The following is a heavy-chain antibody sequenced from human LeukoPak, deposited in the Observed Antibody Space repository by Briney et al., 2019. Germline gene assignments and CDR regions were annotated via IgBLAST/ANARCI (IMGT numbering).Heavy chain of an antibody. D-gene: IGHD6-13*01. Sequence: GGSLRLSCAASGFTFSSYAMSWVRQAPGKGLLWVSRINSDGSSTSYADSVKGRFTISRDNAKNTLYLQMNSLRAEDTAVYYRARRIAAAAAPYYFDYWGQGTLVTVSS. V-gene: IGHV3-74*01. CDR2: INSDGSST. CDR3: ARRIAAAAAPYYFDY. CDR1: GFTFSSYA. J-gene: IGHJ4*02.